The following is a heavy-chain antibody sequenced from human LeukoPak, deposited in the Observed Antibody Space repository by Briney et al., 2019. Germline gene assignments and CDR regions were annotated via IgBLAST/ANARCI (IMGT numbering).Heavy chain of an antibody. V-gene: IGHV4-61*02. CDR2: IYTSGST. Sequence: PSETLSLTCTVSGDSITSGSYYWSWIRQPAGKGLEWIGRIYTSGSTDYNPSLKSRVTISIDTSKNQFSLKLSSVTAADTALYYCARYEKTWGSGWFDPWGQGTLVTVSS. J-gene: IGHJ5*02. D-gene: IGHD3-16*01. CDR3: ARYEKTWGSGWFDP. CDR1: GDSITSGSYY.